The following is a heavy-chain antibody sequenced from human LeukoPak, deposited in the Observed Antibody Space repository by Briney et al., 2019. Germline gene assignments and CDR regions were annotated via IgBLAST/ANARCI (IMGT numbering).Heavy chain of an antibody. CDR2: IYYSGRT. V-gene: IGHV4-59*11. J-gene: IGHJ6*03. D-gene: IGHD3-22*01. Sequence: SETLSLTCTVSGGSISSHYWSWIRQPPGKGLEWIGYIYYSGRTNYNPSLKSRVTISIGTSKNQFSLKLSSVTAADTAVYYCAREYDSSGYYQNYYYYCMDVWGKGTTVTVSS. CDR1: GGSISSHY. CDR3: AREYDSSGYYQNYYYYCMDV.